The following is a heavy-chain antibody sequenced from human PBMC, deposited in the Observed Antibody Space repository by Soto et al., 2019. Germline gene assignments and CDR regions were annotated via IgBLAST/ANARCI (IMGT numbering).Heavy chain of an antibody. CDR3: ARDLNTRTGYYNYYYYCMDV. Sequence: ASVKVSCKASGYTFTGYYMHWVRQAPGQGLEWMGWINPNSGGTNYAQKFQGWVTMTRDTSISTAYMELSRLRSDDTAVYYCARDLNTRTGYYNYYYYCMDVWGQGTTVTVS. D-gene: IGHD3-9*01. CDR2: INPNSGGT. V-gene: IGHV1-2*04. J-gene: IGHJ6*02. CDR1: GYTFTGYY.